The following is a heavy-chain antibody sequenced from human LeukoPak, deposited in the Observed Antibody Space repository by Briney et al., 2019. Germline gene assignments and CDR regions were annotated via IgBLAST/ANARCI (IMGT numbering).Heavy chain of an antibody. J-gene: IGHJ6*02. CDR2: IYSGGST. Sequence: GGSLSLSCAASGFTVSSNYMSWVRQAQGKGLEWVSVIYSGGSTYYADSVKGRFTISRDNSKNTLYLQMNSLRAEDAAVYDCARGTYGMDVWGQGTTVTVSS. D-gene: IGHD1-1*01. V-gene: IGHV3-53*01. CDR1: GFTVSSNY. CDR3: ARGTYGMDV.